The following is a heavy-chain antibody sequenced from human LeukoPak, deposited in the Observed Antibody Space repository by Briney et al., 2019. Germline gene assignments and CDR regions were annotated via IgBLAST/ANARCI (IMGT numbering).Heavy chain of an antibody. Sequence: PGGSLRLSCAASGFTFSSYWMHWVRQAPGKGLVWVSSISSSSSYIYYADSVKGRFTISRDNAKNSLYLQMNSLRAEDTAVYYCARVSGSYGSGSYYPSYWGQGTLVTVSS. CDR1: GFTFSSYW. CDR2: ISSSSSYI. D-gene: IGHD3-10*01. V-gene: IGHV3-21*01. CDR3: ARVSGSYGSGSYYPSY. J-gene: IGHJ4*02.